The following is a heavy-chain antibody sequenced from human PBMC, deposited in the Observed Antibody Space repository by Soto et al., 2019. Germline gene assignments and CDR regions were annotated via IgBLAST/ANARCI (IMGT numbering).Heavy chain of an antibody. CDR1: GFTFSSYS. V-gene: IGHV3-23*01. Sequence: TGGSLRLSCAASGFTFSSYSMNWVRQAPGKGLEWVSYISSSSGSTYYADSVKGRFTISRDNSKNTLYLQMNSLRAEDTAVYYCAKDHDRYYDFWSGYSDYWGQGTLVTVSS. J-gene: IGHJ4*02. CDR3: AKDHDRYYDFWSGYSDY. D-gene: IGHD3-3*01. CDR2: ISSSSGST.